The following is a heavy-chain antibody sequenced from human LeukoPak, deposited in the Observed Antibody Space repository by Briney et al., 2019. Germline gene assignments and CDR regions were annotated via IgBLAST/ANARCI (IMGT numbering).Heavy chain of an antibody. CDR3: ARGDYGDYGFDY. V-gene: IGHV3-21*01. CDR1: GFTFSSYS. D-gene: IGHD4-17*01. J-gene: IGHJ4*02. CDR2: ISSSSSYI. Sequence: KSGGSLRLSCAASGFTFSSYSMNWVRQAPGKGLEWVSSISSSSSYIYYADTVKGRFTISRDNAKNSLYLQMNSLRAEDTAVYYCARGDYGDYGFDYWGQGTLVTVSS.